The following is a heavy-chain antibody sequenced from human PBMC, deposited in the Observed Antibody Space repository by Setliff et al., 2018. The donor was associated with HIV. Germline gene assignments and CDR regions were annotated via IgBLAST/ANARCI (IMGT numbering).Heavy chain of an antibody. V-gene: IGHV1-18*01. J-gene: IGHJ3*01. CDR2: INNYNGNT. Sequence: YSFRNYGITWARLAPGQGLEWMGWINNYNGNTNSAQKFRDRVSLSADTSSTTAYMELRSLTSDDTAVYYCARDRSIIMEVFGLDAFDVWGQGTLVTVSS. CDR1: YSFRNYG. CDR3: ARDRSIIMEVFGLDAFDV. D-gene: IGHD3-3*01.